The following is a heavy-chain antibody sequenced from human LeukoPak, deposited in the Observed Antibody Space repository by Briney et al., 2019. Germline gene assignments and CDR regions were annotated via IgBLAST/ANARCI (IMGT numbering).Heavy chain of an antibody. CDR3: AKASDFYDSSGYAYDAFDI. Sequence: GGSLRLSCAASGFTFSSYAMSWVRQAPGKGLEWVSAISGSGGSTYYADSVKGRFTISRDNSKNTLYLQMNSLSAEDTAVYYCAKASDFYDSSGYAYDAFDIWGQGTMVTVSS. V-gene: IGHV3-23*01. CDR1: GFTFSSYA. J-gene: IGHJ3*02. CDR2: ISGSGGST. D-gene: IGHD3-22*01.